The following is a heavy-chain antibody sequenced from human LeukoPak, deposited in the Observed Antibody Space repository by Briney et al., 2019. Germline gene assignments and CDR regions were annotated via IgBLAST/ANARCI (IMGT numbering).Heavy chain of an antibody. CDR2: IGIRGDT. V-gene: IGHV3-13*01. CDR3: ARGGIQLSGIDEFDY. J-gene: IGHJ4*02. Sequence: GGSLRLSCAASGFTFIDYDMRWVRQVLGKGLEWVSAIGIRGDTHYSGSVKGRFTISRENAASSLYLQMNSLRAEDTAVYYCARGGIQLSGIDEFDYWGQGTLVTVSS. CDR1: GFTFIDYD. D-gene: IGHD1-1*01.